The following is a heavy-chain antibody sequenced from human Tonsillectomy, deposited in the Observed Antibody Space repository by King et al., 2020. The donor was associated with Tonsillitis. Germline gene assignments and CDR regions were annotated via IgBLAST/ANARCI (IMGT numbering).Heavy chain of an antibody. CDR2: FSSSGGNT. CDR1: GFTFSSYA. D-gene: IGHD3-22*01. Sequence: VQLVESGGGLVQPGGSLRLSCAASGFTFSSYAMSWVRQAPGKGLEWVSGFSSSGGNTYYADSVKGRFTISRDNSKNTLYLQMHSLRAEDTAVYYCAKFEGYYDSIGHYSPFYFDYWGQGTLVTVSS. J-gene: IGHJ4*02. CDR3: AKFEGYYDSIGHYSPFYFDY. V-gene: IGHV3-23*04.